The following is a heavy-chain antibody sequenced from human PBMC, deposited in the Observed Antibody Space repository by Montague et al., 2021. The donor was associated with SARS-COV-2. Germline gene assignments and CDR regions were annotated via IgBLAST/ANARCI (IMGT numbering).Heavy chain of an antibody. V-gene: IGHV4-59*08. Sequence: SETLSLTCTVAGGSISSDNWSRIGKAPGRGLDSTGYRNYSGGTNYKPSLKSRVTISVDTSKNQFSLKLSSATAADTAVYYCAKHALGYFDWLNEGYFDYWGQGTLVTVSS. CDR1: GGSISSDN. J-gene: IGHJ4*02. D-gene: IGHD3-9*01. CDR2: RNYSGGT. CDR3: AKHALGYFDWLNEGYFDY.